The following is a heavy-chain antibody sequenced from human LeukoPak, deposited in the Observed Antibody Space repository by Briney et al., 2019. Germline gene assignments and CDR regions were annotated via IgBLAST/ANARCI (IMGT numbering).Heavy chain of an antibody. D-gene: IGHD2-21*02. CDR1: GFTFNTYG. CDR3: ARDRGTNVVTAGLRPGYIDC. V-gene: IGHV3-33*01. CDR2: MWYDGSNK. Sequence: GGSLRLSCAAAGFTFNTYGMHWLRQAPGKGLEWVALMWYDGSNKYYADSVKGRFTISRDNSRDTLFLQMNSLRAEDSAVYYCARDRGTNVVTAGLRPGYIDCWGQGTLVTVSS. J-gene: IGHJ4*02.